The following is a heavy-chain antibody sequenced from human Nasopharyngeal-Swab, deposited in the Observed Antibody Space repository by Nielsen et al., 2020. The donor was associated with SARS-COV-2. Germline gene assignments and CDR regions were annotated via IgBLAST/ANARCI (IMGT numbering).Heavy chain of an antibody. J-gene: IGHJ4*02. CDR3: VRNEI. CDR1: GFIFDDFG. V-gene: IGHV3-20*04. CDR2: VSWNGGNT. Sequence: GESLKISCAASGFIFDDFGMSWVRQTPGKGLEWVTGVSWNGGNTGYADSVKGRFIISRDNAKNSLDLQMNSLRVEDTAVYYCVRNEIWGQGTLVTVS.